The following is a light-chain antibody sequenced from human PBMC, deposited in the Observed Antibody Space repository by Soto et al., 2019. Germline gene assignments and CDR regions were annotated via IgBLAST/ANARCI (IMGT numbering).Light chain of an antibody. V-gene: IGKV3-20*01. J-gene: IGKJ3*01. CDR2: GAS. CDR1: QSVSSSY. CDR3: QQFGSSPLFT. Sequence: EIVLTQSPGTLSLSPGERATLSCRASQSVSSSYLAWYQQKPGQAPRLLIYGASSRATGIPDRFSGSGSGTDFTLTISSLEPEDCAVYYCQQFGSSPLFTFGPGTKVDVK.